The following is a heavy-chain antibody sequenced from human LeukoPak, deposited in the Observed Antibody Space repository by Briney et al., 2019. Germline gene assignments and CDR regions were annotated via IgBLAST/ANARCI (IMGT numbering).Heavy chain of an antibody. Sequence: ASVKVSCKASGGTFSSYAISWVRQAPGQGLEWMGWISAYNGNTNYAQKLQGRVTMTTGTSTSTAYMELRSLRSDDTAVYYCARDIVATIDYYYGMDVWGQGTTVTVSS. CDR2: ISAYNGNT. J-gene: IGHJ6*02. CDR3: ARDIVATIDYYYGMDV. CDR1: GGTFSSYA. V-gene: IGHV1-18*01. D-gene: IGHD5-12*01.